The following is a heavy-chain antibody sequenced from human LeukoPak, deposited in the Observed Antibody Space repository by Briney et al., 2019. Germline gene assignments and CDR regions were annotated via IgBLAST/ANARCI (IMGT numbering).Heavy chain of an antibody. CDR1: GGSISSGGYY. Sequence: PSQTLSLTCTVSGGSISSGGYYWSWIRQHPGKGLEWIGYIYYSGSTYYNPSLKSRVTISVDTSKNQFSLKLSSVTAADTAVYYCARGVRYSSSWYSTGYYFDYWGQGTLVTVSS. CDR3: ARGVRYSSSWYSTGYYFDY. J-gene: IGHJ4*02. CDR2: IYYSGST. V-gene: IGHV4-31*03. D-gene: IGHD6-13*01.